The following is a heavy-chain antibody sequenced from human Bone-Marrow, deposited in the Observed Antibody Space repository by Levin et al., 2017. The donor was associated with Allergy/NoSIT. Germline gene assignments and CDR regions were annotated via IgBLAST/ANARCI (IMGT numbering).Heavy chain of an antibody. CDR3: VRESGDGLGDH. Sequence: SCAASGFIFSDYAMNWVRQAPGKGLEWVSSISSSTYNIYYADSVKGRFIISRDNAKDSLYLQMNSLRDDDTAVYYCVRESGDGLGDHWGQGTLVTVSS. J-gene: IGHJ4*02. V-gene: IGHV3-21*01. CDR2: ISSSTYNI. D-gene: IGHD5-24*01. CDR1: GFIFSDYA.